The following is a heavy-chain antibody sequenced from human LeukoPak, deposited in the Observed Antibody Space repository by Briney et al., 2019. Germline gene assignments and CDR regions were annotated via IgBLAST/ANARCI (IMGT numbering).Heavy chain of an antibody. D-gene: IGHD1-26*01. Sequence: SQTLSLTSAISGDSVSSNSASWNWIRQSPSRGLEWLGRTYYRSEWNSDYSVSVKSRIMINPDTSKNQFSLHLNSVTPEDTAVYYCARDPDSSYEWGPFDTWGQGTQVTVSS. CDR3: ARDPDSSYEWGPFDT. CDR2: TYYRSEWNS. V-gene: IGHV6-1*01. J-gene: IGHJ5*02. CDR1: GDSVSSNSAS.